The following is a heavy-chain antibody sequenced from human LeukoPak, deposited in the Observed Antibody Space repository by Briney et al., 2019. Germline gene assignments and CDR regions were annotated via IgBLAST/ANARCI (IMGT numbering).Heavy chain of an antibody. D-gene: IGHD3-3*02. CDR1: GYSFTSYW. J-gene: IGHJ3*02. V-gene: IGHV5-51*01. CDR2: IYPGDSDT. CDR3: ARRHPLAYDAFDI. Sequence: GESLKISCKGSGYSFTSYWIGWVRQMPGKGLEWMGIIYPGDSDTRDSPSFQGQVTISADKSISTAYLQWSSLKASDTAMYYCARRHPLAYDAFDIWGQGTMVIVSS.